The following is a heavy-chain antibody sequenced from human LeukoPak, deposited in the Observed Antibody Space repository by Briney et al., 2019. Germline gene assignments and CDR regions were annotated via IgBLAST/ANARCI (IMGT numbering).Heavy chain of an antibody. CDR3: AKDPNGDYIGAFDI. J-gene: IGHJ3*02. Sequence: PGGSLRLSCTTSKFNFKNYGMTWVRQAPGKGLEWVSSISGSGGSTQYAPSVQGRFTISRDNSKNTSYLQMNSLRAEDTAVYYCAKDPNGDYIGAFDIWGQGTMVTVSS. CDR1: KFNFKNYG. D-gene: IGHD4-17*01. V-gene: IGHV3-23*01. CDR2: ISGSGGST.